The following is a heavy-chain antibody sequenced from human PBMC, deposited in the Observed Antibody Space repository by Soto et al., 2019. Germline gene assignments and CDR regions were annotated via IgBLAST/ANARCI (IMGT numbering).Heavy chain of an antibody. CDR3: ARDSHDYDSSYWYFDF. V-gene: IGHV1-18*01. Sequence: QVQLVQSGAEVKKPGASVKVSCKTSGYTFRTYGISWVRQAPGQGLEWMGRISSYNDKTKYSQKIEGRATMTTDTFTSTAYLELRSLRADDTAVYYCARDSHDYDSSYWYFDFWGRGTLVTVSS. CDR2: ISSYNDKT. J-gene: IGHJ2*01. CDR1: GYTFRTYG. D-gene: IGHD3-22*01.